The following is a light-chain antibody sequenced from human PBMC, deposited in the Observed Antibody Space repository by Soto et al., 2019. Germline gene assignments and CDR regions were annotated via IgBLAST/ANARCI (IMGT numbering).Light chain of an antibody. J-gene: IGLJ3*02. CDR3: CSYAGSYSWV. CDR1: SSDVGGYNY. Sequence: QSALTQPRSVSGSPGQSVTISCTGTSSDVGGYNYVSWCQQRPGNARKLMIFDVSRRPSGVPDRFSGSKSGNTASLTISGLEAEDEADYYCCSYAGSYSWVFGGGTKLTVL. CDR2: DVS. V-gene: IGLV2-11*01.